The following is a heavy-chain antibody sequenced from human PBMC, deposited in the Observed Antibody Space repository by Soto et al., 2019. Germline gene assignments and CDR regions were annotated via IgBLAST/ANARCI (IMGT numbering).Heavy chain of an antibody. CDR3: AKEGGETHCSSTSCYPVDY. Sequence: PGGSLRLSCAASGVTFSSYGMHWVRQAPGKGLEWVAVISYDGSNKYYADSVKGRFTISRDNSKNTLYLQMNSLRAEDTAVYYCAKEGGETHCSSTSCYPVDYWGQGTLVTVSS. CDR1: GVTFSSYG. D-gene: IGHD2-2*01. J-gene: IGHJ4*02. V-gene: IGHV3-30*18. CDR2: ISYDGSNK.